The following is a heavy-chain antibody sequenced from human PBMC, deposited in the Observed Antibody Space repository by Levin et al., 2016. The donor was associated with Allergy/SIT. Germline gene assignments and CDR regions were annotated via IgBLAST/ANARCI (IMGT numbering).Heavy chain of an antibody. D-gene: IGHD3-9*01. Sequence: SETLSLTCVVSGDSSVTLNWCNWIRQAPGKGLEWLGEVFHTGTVHYVPSLKGRLTISVDRAANKFSLTLNSVTAADTAVYYCAMTGVDPLTSRYRDVWGSGTTVTVSS. CDR1: GDSSVTLNW. CDR2: VFHTGTV. CDR3: AMTGVDPLTSRYRDV. V-gene: IGHV4/OR15-8*01. J-gene: IGHJ6*04.